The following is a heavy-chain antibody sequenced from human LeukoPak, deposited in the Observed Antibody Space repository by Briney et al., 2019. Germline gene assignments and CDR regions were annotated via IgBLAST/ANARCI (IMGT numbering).Heavy chain of an antibody. V-gene: IGHV4-34*01. Sequence: SETLSLTCAVYGGSFSGYYWSWIRQPPGKGLEWIGEINHSGSTNYNPSLKSRVTISVDTSKNQFSLKLSSVTAADTAVYYCARGVSGRGYSLDWGQGTLVTVSS. D-gene: IGHD5-18*01. CDR1: GGSFSGYY. J-gene: IGHJ4*02. CDR2: INHSGST. CDR3: ARGVSGRGYSLD.